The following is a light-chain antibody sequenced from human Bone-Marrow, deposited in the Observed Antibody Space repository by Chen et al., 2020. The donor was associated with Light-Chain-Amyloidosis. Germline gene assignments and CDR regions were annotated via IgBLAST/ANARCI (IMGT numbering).Light chain of an antibody. CDR1: NIGTTS. J-gene: IGLJ3*02. CDR3: QVWDRSSDRPV. Sequence: SYVLTQPPPVSVAPGQRATIACGGTNIGTTSGHWYQQTPGQAPLPVVYDDSDRPAGIPERLSGSNSGNTATLTISRVEAGDEADYYCQVWDRSSDRPVFGGGTKLTVL. CDR2: DDS. V-gene: IGLV3-21*02.